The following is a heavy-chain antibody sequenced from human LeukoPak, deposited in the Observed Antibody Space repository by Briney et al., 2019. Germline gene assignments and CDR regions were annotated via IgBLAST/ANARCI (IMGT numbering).Heavy chain of an antibody. D-gene: IGHD2-2*01. J-gene: IGHJ3*02. CDR1: GFTFSSYS. CDR3: ASVYCSSTSCLPDDAFDI. Sequence: PGGSLRLSCAASGFTFSSYSMNWVRQAPGKGLEWVSSISSSSSYIYYADSVKGGFTISRDNAKNSLYLQMNSLRAEDTAVYYCASVYCSSTSCLPDDAFDIWGQGTMVTVSS. V-gene: IGHV3-21*01. CDR2: ISSSSSYI.